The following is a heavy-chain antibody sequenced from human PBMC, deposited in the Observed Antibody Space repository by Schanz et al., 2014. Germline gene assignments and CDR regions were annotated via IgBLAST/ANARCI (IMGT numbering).Heavy chain of an antibody. CDR2: ISSSGTTI. CDR1: GFTFSSYA. CDR3: ARRASCSRIGCPFDS. Sequence: EVQLVESGGGFVQPGGSLRLSCAASGFTFSSYAMSWVRQAPGKGLEWVSYISSSGTTIYYADSVKGRFTISRDNAKNSLFLQMNSLKTEDTAMYYCARRASCSRIGCPFDSWGQGTLVTVSS. D-gene: IGHD2-2*01. V-gene: IGHV3-48*01. J-gene: IGHJ4*02.